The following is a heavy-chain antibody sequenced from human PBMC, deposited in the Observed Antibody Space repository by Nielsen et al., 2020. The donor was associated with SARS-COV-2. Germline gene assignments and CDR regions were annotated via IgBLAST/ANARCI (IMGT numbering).Heavy chain of an antibody. J-gene: IGHJ4*02. CDR2: INPSGCST. CDR3: ARTYYYDSSGYYMDY. D-gene: IGHD3-22*01. Sequence: WVRQAPGQGLEWMAIINPSGCSTSYAQKFQGRVTMTRDTSTSTVSMDLSSLRSEDTAVYYCARTYYYDSSGYYMDYWGQGTLVTVSS. V-gene: IGHV1-46*01.